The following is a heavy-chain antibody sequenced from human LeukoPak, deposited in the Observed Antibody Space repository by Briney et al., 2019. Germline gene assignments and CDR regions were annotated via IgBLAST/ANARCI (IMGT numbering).Heavy chain of an antibody. CDR1: GDSISIFY. D-gene: IGHD2-15*01. CDR2: IHYSGVS. Sequence: SETLSLTCSVSGDSISIFYWSWIRQSPGRGLEWIGDIHYSGVSIYNPSLRSLVTLSIYTCTKQFFLNLRSVPAADTAVYYCVLAPNSNWFDLWGQGTLVTVPS. CDR3: VLAPNSNWFDL. V-gene: IGHV4-59*08. J-gene: IGHJ4*02.